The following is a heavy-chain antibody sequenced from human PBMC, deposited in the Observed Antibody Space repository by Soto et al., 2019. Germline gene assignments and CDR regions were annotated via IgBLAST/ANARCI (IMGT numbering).Heavy chain of an antibody. J-gene: IGHJ6*02. CDR3: ARQSPTPGYYYFSYGMDV. V-gene: IGHV5-51*01. CDR1: GYIFTLYW. D-gene: IGHD4-17*01. CDR2: IYPGDSDT. Sequence: GESLKISCKASGYIFTLYWIGWVRQMPGKGLEWMGIIYPGDSDTRYSPSFQGQVTISADKSISTASLQWSSLKASDTAVYYCARQSPTPGYYYFSYGMDVWGQGTTVTVSS.